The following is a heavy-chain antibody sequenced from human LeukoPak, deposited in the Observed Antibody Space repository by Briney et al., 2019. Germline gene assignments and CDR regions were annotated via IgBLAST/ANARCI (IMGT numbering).Heavy chain of an antibody. CDR1: GYTFTGYY. Sequence: ASVKVSCKASGYTFTGYYMHWVRQAPGQGLEWMGIIDPSGGSTSYAQKFQGRVTMTRDTSTSTVYMELSSLRSEDTAVYYCARDLLGILIGNAFDIWGQGTMVTVSS. J-gene: IGHJ3*02. D-gene: IGHD7-27*01. V-gene: IGHV1-46*01. CDR3: ARDLLGILIGNAFDI. CDR2: IDPSGGST.